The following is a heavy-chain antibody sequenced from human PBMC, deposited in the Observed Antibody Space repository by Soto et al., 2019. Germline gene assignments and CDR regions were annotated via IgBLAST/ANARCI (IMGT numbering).Heavy chain of an antibody. Sequence: QVQLQESGPGLVKPSQTLSLTCTVSGGSISSGDYYWSWIRQPPGKGLEWIGYIYYSGSTYYNPSLKSRVTISVDTSKNQFSLKLSSVTAADMAVYYCAREVGTGTPLYGMDVWGQGTTVTVSS. J-gene: IGHJ6*02. V-gene: IGHV4-30-4*01. CDR3: AREVGTGTPLYGMDV. D-gene: IGHD1-7*01. CDR2: IYYSGST. CDR1: GGSISSGDYY.